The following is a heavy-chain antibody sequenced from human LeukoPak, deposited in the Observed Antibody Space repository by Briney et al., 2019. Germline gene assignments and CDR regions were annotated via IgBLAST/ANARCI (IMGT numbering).Heavy chain of an antibody. J-gene: IGHJ4*02. CDR1: GFIFSSFA. Sequence: GGSLRLSCAASGFIFSSFAMSWVRQAPGKGLEWVSAISGSGDSTYYADSVKGRFTISRDNSKNTLYLQMNSLRAEDTAVYYCAKASDYGDFGYWGQRTLVTVSS. CDR2: ISGSGDST. V-gene: IGHV3-23*01. CDR3: AKASDYGDFGY. D-gene: IGHD4-17*01.